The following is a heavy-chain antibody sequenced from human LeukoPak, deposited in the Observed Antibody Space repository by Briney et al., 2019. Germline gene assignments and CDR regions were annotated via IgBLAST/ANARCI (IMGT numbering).Heavy chain of an antibody. CDR1: GGSFSGYY. CDR3: ARSFWAAAID. Sequence: PSETLSLTCAVYGGSFSGYYWSWIRQPPGKGLEWIGEINHSGSTNYNPSLKSRVTISVDTSKNQFSLKLSSVTAADTAVYYCARSFWAAAIDWGQGTLVTVSS. V-gene: IGHV4-34*01. J-gene: IGHJ4*02. CDR2: INHSGST. D-gene: IGHD2-2*02.